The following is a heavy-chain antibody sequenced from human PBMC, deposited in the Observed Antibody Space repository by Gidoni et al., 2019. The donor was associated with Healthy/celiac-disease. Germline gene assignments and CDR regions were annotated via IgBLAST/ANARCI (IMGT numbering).Heavy chain of an antibody. J-gene: IGHJ6*02. CDR1: WFTFSGSS. Sequence: EVQLVESVGVLVQPGGSLKLSCSSSWFTFSGSSMHWVRPSSGKGLEGVGSIRIKANSNATAYDASVKGRFTISRDDSKNTAYRQMNSLKTEDTAVYYCTSDIVVVPAVPWPGGKPYYYGMDVWGQGTTVTVSS. V-gene: IGHV3-73*02. CDR3: TSDIVVVPAVPWPGGKPYYYGMDV. D-gene: IGHD2-2*01. CDR2: IRIKANSNAT.